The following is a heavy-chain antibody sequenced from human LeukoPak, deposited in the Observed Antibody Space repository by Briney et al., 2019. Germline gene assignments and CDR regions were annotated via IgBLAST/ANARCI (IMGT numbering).Heavy chain of an antibody. CDR3: AREGGSSWYYYYYGMDV. J-gene: IGHJ6*02. D-gene: IGHD6-13*01. V-gene: IGHV1-18*01. CDR2: ISAYNGKT. Sequence: ASVKVSCKASGYTFTRYGISWVRQAPGQGLEWVGWISAYNGKTNYAQKLQGRVTMTTDTSTSTAYMELRSLRSDDTAVYYCAREGGSSWYYYYYGMDVWGQGTTVTVSS. CDR1: GYTFTRYG.